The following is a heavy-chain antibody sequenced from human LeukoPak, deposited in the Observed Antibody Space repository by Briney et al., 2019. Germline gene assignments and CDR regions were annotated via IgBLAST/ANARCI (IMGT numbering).Heavy chain of an antibody. Sequence: ASVKVSCKASGYTFTSYYMHWVRQAPGQGLEWMGIINPSGGSTSYAQKFQGRVTMTRDTSTSTVYMELSSLRSEDTAVYYCARDPPLAHYSGGSCYGDYWGQGTLVTVSS. CDR1: GYTFTSYY. CDR2: INPSGGST. D-gene: IGHD2-15*01. CDR3: ARDPPLAHYSGGSCYGDY. J-gene: IGHJ4*02. V-gene: IGHV1-46*01.